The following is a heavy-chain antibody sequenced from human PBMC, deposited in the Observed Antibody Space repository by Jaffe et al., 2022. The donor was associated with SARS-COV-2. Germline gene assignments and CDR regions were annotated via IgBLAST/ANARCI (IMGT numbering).Heavy chain of an antibody. CDR3: ARQRPEEWLLPYYFDS. V-gene: IGHV4-39*01. Sequence: QLRLQESGPGLVKASETLSLTCTVSGASLTGSSYYWGWIRQSPGKDLEWIGSIYYSGSTYYNPSLKSRVTISVDTSKNQFSLKLSSVTAADTAVYYCARQRPEEWLLPYYFDSWGQGTLATVSS. CDR1: GASLTGSSYY. J-gene: IGHJ4*02. D-gene: IGHD5-12*01. CDR2: IYYSGST.